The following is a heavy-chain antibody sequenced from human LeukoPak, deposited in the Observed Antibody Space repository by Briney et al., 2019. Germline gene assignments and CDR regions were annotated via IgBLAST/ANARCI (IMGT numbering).Heavy chain of an antibody. V-gene: IGHV4-39*07. CDR1: GGSISSSSYY. CDR3: ARDRGALGATVPAIFAVNFFDS. Sequence: SETLSLTCTVSGGSISSSSYYWGWIRQPPGKGLEWIASIHHSGTASYNPSLEGRVTISVDTSKNQFSLRLSSVTAADTAVYYCARDRGALGATVPAIFAVNFFDSWGQGTLGTVSS. CDR2: IHHSGTA. D-gene: IGHD2-2*02. J-gene: IGHJ4*02.